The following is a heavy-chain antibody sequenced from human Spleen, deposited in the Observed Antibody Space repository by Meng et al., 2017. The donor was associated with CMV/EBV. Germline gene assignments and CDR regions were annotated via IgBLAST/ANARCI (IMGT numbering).Heavy chain of an antibody. CDR2: IKEDGSEK. J-gene: IGHJ5*02. Sequence: GGSLRLSCAASGFTFSSNWMSWVRQAPGKGLEWLANIKEDGSEKYHLGSVKGRFTIARDNAKNSLYLQMDSLRAEDTAVYYCARDTTLGGFRFGEWGHWFDLWGQGTLVTVSS. D-gene: IGHD3-10*01. V-gene: IGHV3-7*01. CDR1: GFTFSSNW. CDR3: ARDTTLGGFRFGEWGHWFDL.